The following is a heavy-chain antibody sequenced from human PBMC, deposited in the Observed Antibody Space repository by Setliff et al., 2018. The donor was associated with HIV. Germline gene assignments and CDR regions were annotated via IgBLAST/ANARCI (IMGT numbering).Heavy chain of an antibody. J-gene: IGHJ6*03. Sequence: PSETLSLTCAVYGGSLSGYYWSWIRQPPGKGLEWFGEINHSGSTNYNPSLRSRVTISVDTSKNQFSLKLSSVTAADTAVYYCARGVYYGSGSYYTHGNSYYYMDVWGKGTTVTVSS. CDR2: INHSGST. CDR3: ARGVYYGSGSYYTHGNSYYYMDV. CDR1: GGSLSGYY. V-gene: IGHV4-34*01. D-gene: IGHD3-10*01.